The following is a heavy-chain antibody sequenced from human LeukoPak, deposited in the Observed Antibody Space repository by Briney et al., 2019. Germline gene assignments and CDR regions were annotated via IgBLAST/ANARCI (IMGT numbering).Heavy chain of an antibody. Sequence: PGGSLRLSCAASGFSFSTYWMSWVRQAPGKGLEWVANIKHGGSDKYYMDSVKGRFTISRDNAKNSLYLQMNSLRAEDTAVYYCARGARYCTSTSCSSLRAVDIWGQGTMVTVSS. CDR2: IKHGGSDK. D-gene: IGHD2-2*01. V-gene: IGHV3-7*04. CDR1: GFSFSTYW. CDR3: ARGARYCTSTSCSSLRAVDI. J-gene: IGHJ3*02.